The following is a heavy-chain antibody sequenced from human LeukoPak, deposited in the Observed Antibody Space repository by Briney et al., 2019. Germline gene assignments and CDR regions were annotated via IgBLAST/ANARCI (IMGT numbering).Heavy chain of an antibody. CDR1: GGPISSYY. D-gene: IGHD3-22*01. CDR3: ARGRGYYQDY. J-gene: IGHJ4*02. CDR2: IHYSGST. V-gene: IGHV4-59*12. Sequence: SETLSLTCTVSGGPISSYYWSLIRQPPGKGLEWIGYIHYSGSTNYNPSLQSRVTMSVDTSKNQFSLKLSSMTAADTAVYYCARGRGYYQDYWGQGTLVTVSS.